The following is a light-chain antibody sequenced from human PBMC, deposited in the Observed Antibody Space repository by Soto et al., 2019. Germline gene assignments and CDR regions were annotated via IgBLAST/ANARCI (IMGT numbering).Light chain of an antibody. J-gene: IGLJ3*02. V-gene: IGLV4-69*01. Sequence: QLVLTQSPSASASPGASVKLTCTLSSGHSTYAIAWHQQQPEKGPRYLMKVNTDGSHNKGDGIPDRFSGSSSGADRYLTISSLQSEDEADYYCQTWTTGIQVFGGGTQLTVL. CDR2: VNTDGSH. CDR1: SGHSTYA. CDR3: QTWTTGIQV.